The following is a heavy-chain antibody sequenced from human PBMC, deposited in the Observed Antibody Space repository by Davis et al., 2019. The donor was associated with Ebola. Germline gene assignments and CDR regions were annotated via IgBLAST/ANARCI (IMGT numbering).Heavy chain of an antibody. D-gene: IGHD1-1*01. CDR3: AKADNWNDDGRYYYYGMDV. V-gene: IGHV3-30*02. Sequence: PGGSLRLSCAASGFTFSSYGMHWVRQAPGKGLEWVAFIRYDGSNKYYADSVKGRFTISRDNSKNTLYLQMNSLRAEDTAVYYCAKADNWNDDGRYYYYGMDVWGQGTTVTVSS. CDR1: GFTFSSYG. CDR2: IRYDGSNK. J-gene: IGHJ6*02.